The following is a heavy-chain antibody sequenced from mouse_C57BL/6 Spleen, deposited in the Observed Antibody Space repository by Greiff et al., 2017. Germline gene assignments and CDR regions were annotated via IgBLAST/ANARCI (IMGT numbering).Heavy chain of an antibody. J-gene: IGHJ4*01. CDR2: IDPSDSET. V-gene: IGHV1-52*01. Sequence: QVQLQQPGAELVRPGSSVKLSCKASGYTFTSYWMHWVKQRPIQGLEWIGNIDPSDSETHYNQKFKDKATLTVDKSSSTAYMQLSSLTSEDSAVYYCARPYYYGSSLYAMDYWGQGTSVTVSS. D-gene: IGHD1-1*01. CDR1: GYTFTSYW. CDR3: ARPYYYGSSLYAMDY.